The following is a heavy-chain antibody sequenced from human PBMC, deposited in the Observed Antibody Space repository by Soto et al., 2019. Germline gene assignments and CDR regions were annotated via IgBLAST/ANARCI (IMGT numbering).Heavy chain of an antibody. D-gene: IGHD1-1*01. CDR2: INPNNGGT. J-gene: IGHJ4*02. CDR3: ARALPRTVLGFDY. CDR1: GYTLTDTF. V-gene: IGHV1-2*02. Sequence: ASVKVSCKASGYTLTDTFIHWLRQTPGQRPEWMGWINPNNGGTHFARSFQGRVTLTRDTSITTAYMELVGLESDDSAFYFCARALPRTVLGFDYWGQGTLVTVSS.